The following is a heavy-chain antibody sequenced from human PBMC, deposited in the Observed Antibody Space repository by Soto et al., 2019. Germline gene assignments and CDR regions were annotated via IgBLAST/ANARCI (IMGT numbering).Heavy chain of an antibody. Sequence: ASVKVSCKASGYTFASYDINWVRQATGQGLEWMGWMNPNSGNTGYAQKFQGRVTMTRNTSISTAYMELSSLRSEDTAVYYCARGSVWGYYYGMDVWGQGTTVTVSS. CDR1: GYTFASYD. J-gene: IGHJ6*02. V-gene: IGHV1-8*01. D-gene: IGHD3-16*01. CDR2: MNPNSGNT. CDR3: ARGSVWGYYYGMDV.